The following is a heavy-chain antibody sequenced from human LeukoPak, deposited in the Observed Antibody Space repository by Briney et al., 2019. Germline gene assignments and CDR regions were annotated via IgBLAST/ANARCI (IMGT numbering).Heavy chain of an antibody. CDR1: GFTLSNAW. D-gene: IGHD3-22*01. CDR3: VKVDT. CDR2: IRNDGNKK. V-gene: IGHV3-30*02. J-gene: IGHJ4*02. Sequence: PGGSLRLSCAASGFTLSNAWMHWVRQSPGKGLDWVAFIRNDGNKKNYAESVKGRFTISRDNSRNTLYLQMDSLSAEDTAVYYCVKVDTWGQGTLVTVSS.